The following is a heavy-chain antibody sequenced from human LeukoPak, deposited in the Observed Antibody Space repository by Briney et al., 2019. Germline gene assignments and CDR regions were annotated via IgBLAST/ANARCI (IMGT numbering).Heavy chain of an antibody. CDR2: ISAYNGNT. V-gene: IGHV1-18*01. J-gene: IGHJ1*01. Sequence: ASVKVSCKASGYTFTSYGISWVRQAPGQGLEWMGWISAYNGNTNYAQKFQGRVTITADESTSTAYMELSSLRSEDTAVYYCARGGDCSSTSCEIGYFQHWGQGTLVTVSS. CDR1: GYTFTSYG. D-gene: IGHD2-2*03. CDR3: ARGGDCSSTSCEIGYFQH.